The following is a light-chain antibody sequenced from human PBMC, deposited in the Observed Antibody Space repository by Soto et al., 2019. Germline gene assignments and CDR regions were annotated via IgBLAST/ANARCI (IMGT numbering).Light chain of an antibody. J-gene: IGLJ1*01. V-gene: IGLV2-14*01. CDR3: SSYTSSSTPCV. Sequence: QSVLTQPASVSGSPGQSITISCTGTSSDVGGYNYVSWYQQHPGKAPKLMIYDVSNRPSGVSNRFSGSKSGNTASLTLSGIQAEEENDYSSSSYTSSSTPCVFGTGTKLTVL. CDR1: SSDVGGYNY. CDR2: DVS.